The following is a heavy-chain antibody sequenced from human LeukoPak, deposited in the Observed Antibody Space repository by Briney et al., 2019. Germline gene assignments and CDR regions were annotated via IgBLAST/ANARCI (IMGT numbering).Heavy chain of an antibody. CDR1: RFTFSSYG. J-gene: IGHJ4*02. Sequence: GGSLRLSCAASRFTFSSYGMHWVRQAPGKGLEWVAVIWYDGSNKYYADSVKGRFTISRDNSKNTLYLQMNSLRAEDTAVYYCAKDFGSGWLVDYWGQGTLVTVSS. CDR2: IWYDGSNK. CDR3: AKDFGSGWLVDY. V-gene: IGHV3-33*06. D-gene: IGHD6-19*01.